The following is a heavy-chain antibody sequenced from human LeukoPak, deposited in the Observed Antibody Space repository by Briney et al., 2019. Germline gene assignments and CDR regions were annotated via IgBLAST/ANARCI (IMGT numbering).Heavy chain of an antibody. D-gene: IGHD3-22*01. Sequence: ASVKVSCKASGGTFSSYAISCVRQAPGQGLEWMGRIIPILGIANYAQKFQGRVTITADKSTSTAYMELSSLRSEDTAVYYCARPQYYYDSSGYYWYFDLWGRGTLVTVSS. J-gene: IGHJ2*01. V-gene: IGHV1-69*04. CDR3: ARPQYYYDSSGYYWYFDL. CDR1: GGTFSSYA. CDR2: IIPILGIA.